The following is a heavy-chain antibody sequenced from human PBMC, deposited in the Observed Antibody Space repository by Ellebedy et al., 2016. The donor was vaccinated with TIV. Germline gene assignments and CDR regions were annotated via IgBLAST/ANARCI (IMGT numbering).Heavy chain of an antibody. Sequence: SLKISCAASGFTFDDYTMHWVRQVPGKGLEWVSGICWNSGKIGYADSVKGRFTISRDNAKNSVYLQLRSLGAEDTAVYYCARDVWGGGWAWGQGTPVTVSS. CDR2: ICWNSGKI. CDR1: GFTFDDYT. CDR3: ARDVWGGGWA. D-gene: IGHD6-19*01. V-gene: IGHV3-9*01. J-gene: IGHJ5*02.